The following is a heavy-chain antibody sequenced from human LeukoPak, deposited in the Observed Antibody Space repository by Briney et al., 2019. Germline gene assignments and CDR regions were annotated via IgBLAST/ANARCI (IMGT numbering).Heavy chain of an antibody. CDR2: INVGNSDT. CDR1: GYTFTTYA. D-gene: IGHD2-2*01. Sequence: GASVKVSYKASGYTFTTYAMHWVRQAPGQRLEWMGWINVGNSDTKYSQKFQGRVTITRDTFASTAYMELSSLRSEDTAVYYCARVGRYCSSITCFGMDVWGQGSTVTVSS. J-gene: IGHJ6*02. CDR3: ARVGRYCSSITCFGMDV. V-gene: IGHV1-3*01.